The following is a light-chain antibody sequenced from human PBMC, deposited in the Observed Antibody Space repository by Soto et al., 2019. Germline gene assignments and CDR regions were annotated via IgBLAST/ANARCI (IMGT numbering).Light chain of an antibody. Sequence: QLVLTQPPSVSGAPGQRVTISCTGRSSNIGAGYDVHWYQQLPGTAPKLLIYGNSNRPSGVPDRFSGSKSGTSASLAITGLQAEDEAEYYCQSYDSSLGGWVFGGGTKVTVL. J-gene: IGLJ3*02. CDR2: GNS. V-gene: IGLV1-40*01. CDR3: QSYDSSLGGWV. CDR1: SSNIGAGYD.